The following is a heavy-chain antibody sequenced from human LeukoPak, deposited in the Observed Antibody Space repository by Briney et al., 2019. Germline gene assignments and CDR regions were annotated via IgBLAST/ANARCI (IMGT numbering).Heavy chain of an antibody. CDR2: MYHTGST. CDR1: GYSMSSGYY. V-gene: IGHV4-38-2*02. Sequence: SETLSLTCTVSGYSMSSGYYWGWIRQPPERGLEWIGSMYHTGSTYYNPSLKSRVTISVDTSKNQFSLKLSSVTAADTAVYYCARGRNVVVPASAYFDYWGQGTLVTVSS. CDR3: ARGRNVVVPASAYFDY. D-gene: IGHD2-2*01. J-gene: IGHJ4*02.